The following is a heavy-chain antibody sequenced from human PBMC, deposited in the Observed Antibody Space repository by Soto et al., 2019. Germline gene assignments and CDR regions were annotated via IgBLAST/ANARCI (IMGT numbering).Heavy chain of an antibody. Sequence: VASVKVSCKASGGTFSSYAISWVRQAPGQGLEWMGGIIPIFGTANYAQKFQGRVTITADESTSTAYMELSSLRSEDTAVYYCASGGGSGSYRWDYYYGMDVWGQGTTVTVSS. CDR2: IIPIFGTA. CDR3: ASGGGSGSYRWDYYYGMDV. V-gene: IGHV1-69*13. D-gene: IGHD1-26*01. CDR1: GGTFSSYA. J-gene: IGHJ6*02.